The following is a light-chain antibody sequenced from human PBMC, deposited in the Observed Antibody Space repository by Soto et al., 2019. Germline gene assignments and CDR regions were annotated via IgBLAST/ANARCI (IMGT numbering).Light chain of an antibody. CDR2: DVD. CDR3: CSYSGSYTWV. Sequence: QSAMTQPRSVSGSPGQSVTISCTGTSSDVGGYNYVSWYQHHPVKAPKLMIYDVDKRPSAVPDRFSGSKSGNTASLTISGIQAEDEADYYFCSYSGSYTWVFGGGTKLTVL. J-gene: IGLJ3*02. CDR1: SSDVGGYNY. V-gene: IGLV2-11*01.